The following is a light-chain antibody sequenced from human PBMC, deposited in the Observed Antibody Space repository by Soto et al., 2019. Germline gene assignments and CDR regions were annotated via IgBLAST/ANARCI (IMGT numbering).Light chain of an antibody. CDR1: QSIMFS. CDR2: GAS. V-gene: IGKV3-15*01. J-gene: IGKJ4*01. Sequence: EIVMTQSPSTLSVSPGERAPLSCMASQSIMFSLAWYQQKPGQAPRLLISGASTRATGIPARFSGSGSGKEFTLTISSLQSEDFAVYYCQQYYDWPPLTFGGGTKVDIK. CDR3: QQYYDWPPLT.